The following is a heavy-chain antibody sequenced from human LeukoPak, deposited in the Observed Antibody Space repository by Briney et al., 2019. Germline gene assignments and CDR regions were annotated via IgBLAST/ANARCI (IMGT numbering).Heavy chain of an antibody. Sequence: GGSLTLSCAASGFTFSSYWQSWVRQAPGKGLEWVANIKQDGSEKYYVDSVKGRFTISRDNAKNSLYLQTNSLRAEDTAVYYCARDNNWNYGGGFDYWGQGTLVTVSS. CDR2: IKQDGSEK. V-gene: IGHV3-7*01. CDR3: ARDNNWNYGGGFDY. CDR1: GFTFSSYW. D-gene: IGHD1-7*01. J-gene: IGHJ4*02.